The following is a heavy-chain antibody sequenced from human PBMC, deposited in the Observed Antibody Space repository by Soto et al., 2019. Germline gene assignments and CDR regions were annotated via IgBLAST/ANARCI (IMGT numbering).Heavy chain of an antibody. CDR3: ARLFYYDSSGRNSDY. V-gene: IGHV5-51*01. CDR2: IYPGDSDT. CDR1: GYSFTSYW. D-gene: IGHD3-22*01. Sequence: GESLKISCKVSGYSFTSYWIGWVRQMPGKGLEWMGIIYPGDSDTRYSPSFQGQATISADKSISTAYLQWSSLKASDTAMSYCARLFYYDSSGRNSDYWGQGTLVTVSS. J-gene: IGHJ4*02.